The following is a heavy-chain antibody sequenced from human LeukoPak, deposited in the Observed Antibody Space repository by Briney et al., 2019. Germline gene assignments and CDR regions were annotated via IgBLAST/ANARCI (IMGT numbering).Heavy chain of an antibody. Sequence: GGSLRLSCAASGFTFSSYSMNWVRQAPGKGLEWVSYISSSSSTIYYADSVKSRFTISRDNAKNSLYLQMNSLRAEDTAVYYCARDAYCGGDCWPHFQHWGQSTLVTVSS. D-gene: IGHD2-21*02. V-gene: IGHV3-48*01. J-gene: IGHJ1*01. CDR1: GFTFSSYS. CDR2: ISSSSSTI. CDR3: ARDAYCGGDCWPHFQH.